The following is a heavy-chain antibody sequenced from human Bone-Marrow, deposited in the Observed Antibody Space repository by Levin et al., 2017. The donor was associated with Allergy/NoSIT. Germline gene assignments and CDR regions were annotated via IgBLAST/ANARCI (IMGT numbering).Heavy chain of an antibody. D-gene: IGHD3-10*01. J-gene: IGHJ3*02. Sequence: TLSLTCTLSGLSLTTSGMRVNWIRQPPGKALEWLARIDWDDDKFYSTSLKTRLTISKDTSENKVVLTMTNMDPGDTATYYCARLGRSGAFDIWGQGTMVTVSS. CDR2: IDWDDDK. V-gene: IGHV2-70*04. CDR3: ARLGRSGAFDI. CDR1: GLSLTTSGMR.